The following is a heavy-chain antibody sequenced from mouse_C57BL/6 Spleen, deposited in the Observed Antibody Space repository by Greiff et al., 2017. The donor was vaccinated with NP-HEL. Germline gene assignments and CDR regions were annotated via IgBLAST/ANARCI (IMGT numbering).Heavy chain of an antibody. V-gene: IGHV1-50*01. J-gene: IGHJ2*01. CDR3: ARKLGRKGNYFDY. Sequence: QVQLQQPGAELVKPGASVKLSCKASGYTFTSYWMQWVKQRPGQGLEWIGEIDPSDSYTNYNQKFKGKATLTVDTSSSTAYMQLSSLTSEDSAVYYCARKLGRKGNYFDYGGQGTTLTVSS. CDR1: GYTFTSYW. CDR2: IDPSDSYT. D-gene: IGHD4-1*01.